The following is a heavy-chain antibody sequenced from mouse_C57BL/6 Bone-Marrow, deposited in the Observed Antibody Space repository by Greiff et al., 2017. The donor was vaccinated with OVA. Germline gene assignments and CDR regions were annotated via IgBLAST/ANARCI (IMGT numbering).Heavy chain of an antibody. J-gene: IGHJ3*01. CDR2: ISYDGSN. Sequence: ESGPGLVKPSQSLSLTCSVTGYSITSGYYWNWIRQFPGNKLEWMGYISYDGSNNYNPSLKNRISITRDTSKNQFFLKLNSVTTEDTATYYCARGWLLPAWFAYWGQGTLVTVSA. CDR1: GYSITSGYY. CDR3: ARGWLLPAWFAY. V-gene: IGHV3-6*01. D-gene: IGHD2-3*01.